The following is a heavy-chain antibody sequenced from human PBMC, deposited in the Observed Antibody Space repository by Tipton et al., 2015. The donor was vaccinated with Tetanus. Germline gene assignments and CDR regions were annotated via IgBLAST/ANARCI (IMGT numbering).Heavy chain of an antibody. J-gene: IGHJ3*02. V-gene: IGHV4-59*08. D-gene: IGHD2-2*01. CDR3: ARRSYCSSASCYDAFDI. Sequence: LRLSCTVSGGSIGGYYWSWIRQPPGKGLEWIAYISYTGSSNSKPSLKSRVTTSVDTARNQFSLKLISVTAADTAVYYCARRSYCSSASCYDAFDIWGQGTMVTVSS. CDR1: GGSIGGYY. CDR2: ISYTGSS.